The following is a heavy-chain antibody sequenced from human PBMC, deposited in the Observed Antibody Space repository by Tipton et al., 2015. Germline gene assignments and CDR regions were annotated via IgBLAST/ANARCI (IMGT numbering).Heavy chain of an antibody. D-gene: IGHD3-9*01. CDR1: GGSVKNSSYY. CDR3: ARLGNYYDWLSENWIDP. V-gene: IGHV4-39*01. CDR2: LHIRGNT. Sequence: GLVKPSETLSLTCTVSGGSVKNSSYYWGWIRQPPGKGPEWIVSLHIRGNTYYNPSLESRVTVSVDSSKNQFSLNLTSVTAADTAVYYCARLGNYYDWLSENWIDPWGQGTRVTVSS. J-gene: IGHJ5*02.